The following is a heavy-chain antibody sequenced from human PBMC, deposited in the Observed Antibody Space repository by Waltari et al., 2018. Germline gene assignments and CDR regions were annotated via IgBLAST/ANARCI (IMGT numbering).Heavy chain of an antibody. Sequence: VQLVQSGAEVKKPGESLKISCKGSGYSFTSYWIGWVRQAPGQGLEWMGRINPNSGGTNYAQKFQGRVTMTRDTSISTAYMELSRLRSDDTAVYYCARIRGYSSSSIDYWGQGTLVTVSS. J-gene: IGHJ4*02. D-gene: IGHD6-13*01. CDR1: GYSFTSYW. V-gene: IGHV1-2*06. CDR3: ARIRGYSSSSIDY. CDR2: INPNSGGT.